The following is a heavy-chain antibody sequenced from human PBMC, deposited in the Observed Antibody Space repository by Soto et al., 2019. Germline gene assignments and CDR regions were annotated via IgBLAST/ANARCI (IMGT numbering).Heavy chain of an antibody. CDR1: GGSFSGYY. D-gene: IGHD2-2*01. J-gene: IGHJ5*02. Sequence: SETLSLTCAVYGGSFSGYYWSWIRQPPGKGLEWIGEINHSGSTNYNPSLKSRVTISVDTSKNQFSLKLSSVTAADTAVYYCARGLSPAAMSNYNWFDPWGQGTLVTVSS. V-gene: IGHV4-34*01. CDR3: ARGLSPAAMSNYNWFDP. CDR2: INHSGST.